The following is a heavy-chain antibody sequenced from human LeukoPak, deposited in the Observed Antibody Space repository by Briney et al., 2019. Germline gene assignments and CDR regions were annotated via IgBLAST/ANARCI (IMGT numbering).Heavy chain of an antibody. CDR3: ARGGVYYDFWSGYYRRRDFDY. D-gene: IGHD3-3*01. Sequence: GGSLRLSCAASGFTFSSYAMHWVRQAPGKGLEWVAVISYDGSNKYYADSVKGRFTISRDNSKNTRYLQMNSLRAEDTAVYYCARGGVYYDFWSGYYRRRDFDYWGQGTLVTVSS. CDR2: ISYDGSNK. J-gene: IGHJ4*02. V-gene: IGHV3-30*04. CDR1: GFTFSSYA.